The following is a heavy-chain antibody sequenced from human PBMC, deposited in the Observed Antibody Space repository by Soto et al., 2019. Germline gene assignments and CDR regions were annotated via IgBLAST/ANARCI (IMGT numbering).Heavy chain of an antibody. CDR3: VSDRGYGHASVPYS. CDR2: ISYDGGLQ. V-gene: IGHV3-30*03. Sequence: QAHLVESGGGVVQPGRSLRLSCAASGFTFTSYGMHWVRQAPGTRLEWVAVISYDGGLQHYADSVKGRFTISRDNSKNIVLLQMNSLRADDTAVYYCVSDRGYGHASVPYSWGQGTLVSVSS. CDR1: GFTFTSYG. D-gene: IGHD5-18*01. J-gene: IGHJ4*02.